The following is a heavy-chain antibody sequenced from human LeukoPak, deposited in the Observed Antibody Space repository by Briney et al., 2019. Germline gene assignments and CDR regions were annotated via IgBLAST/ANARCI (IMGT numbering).Heavy chain of an antibody. Sequence: SETLSLTRTVSGGSISSYYRSWIRQPAGKGLEWIGRIYTSGSTNYNPSLKSRVTMSVDTSKNQFSLKLSSVTAADTAVYYCARSKYNILTGWPLYFDYWGQGTLVTVSS. V-gene: IGHV4-4*07. CDR2: IYTSGST. CDR3: ARSKYNILTGWPLYFDY. CDR1: GGSISSYY. D-gene: IGHD3-9*01. J-gene: IGHJ4*02.